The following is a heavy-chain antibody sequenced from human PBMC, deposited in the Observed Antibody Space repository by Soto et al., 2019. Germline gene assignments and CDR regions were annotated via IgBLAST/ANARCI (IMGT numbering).Heavy chain of an antibody. V-gene: IGHV2-5*02. Sequence: QITLKESGPTLVKPTQTLTLTCTLSGFSLSTTGVGVGWIRQPPGKALEWVALIYWDGDKRYNPSLKSRLTITXXTXKXXVVLTMTNIDPVDTATYYCAHRRLGSGSYYLFFDYWGQGTLVTVSS. D-gene: IGHD3-10*01. CDR3: AHRRLGSGSYYLFFDY. CDR2: IYWDGDK. CDR1: GFSLSTTGVG. J-gene: IGHJ4*02.